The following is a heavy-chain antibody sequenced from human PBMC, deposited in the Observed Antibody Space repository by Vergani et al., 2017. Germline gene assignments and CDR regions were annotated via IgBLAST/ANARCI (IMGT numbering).Heavy chain of an antibody. V-gene: IGHV4-34*01. CDR2: IDHTGRP. J-gene: IGHJ6*03. CDR1: GGSFTSYH. D-gene: IGHD4-11*01. CDR3: ARVNTETNGHLYYYYYMDV. Sequence: QVQLQQWGGGLLKPSETLSLTCVVNGGSFTSYHWTWIRQSPGEGLEWVGDIDHTGRPAYNPSLKSRLTMSVDKFRNQFSLTLNAVTATDTAIYFCARVNTETNGHLYYYYYMDVWGQGTAVTVS.